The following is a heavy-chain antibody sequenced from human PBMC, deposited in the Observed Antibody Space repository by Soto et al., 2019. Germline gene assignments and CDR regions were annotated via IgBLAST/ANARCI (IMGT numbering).Heavy chain of an antibody. CDR3: ARYCSGGSCYPQNWFDP. CDR1: GYTFTSYG. Sequence: GASVKVSCKASGYTFTSYGISWVRQAPGQGLEWMGWISAYNGNTNYAQKLQGRVTMTTDTSTSTAYMELRSLRSDDTAVYYCARYCSGGSCYPQNWFDPWGQGTLVTVS. CDR2: ISAYNGNT. V-gene: IGHV1-18*01. J-gene: IGHJ5*02. D-gene: IGHD2-15*01.